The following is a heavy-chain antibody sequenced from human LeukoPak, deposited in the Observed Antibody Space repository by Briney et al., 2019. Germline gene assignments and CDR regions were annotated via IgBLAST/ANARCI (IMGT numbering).Heavy chain of an antibody. D-gene: IGHD7-27*01. CDR3: ASNVGTRRRSPVGMDV. CDR1: GFTFSSYE. V-gene: IGHV3-48*03. J-gene: IGHJ6*02. Sequence: SGGSLRLSCAASGFTFSSYEMNWVRQAPGKGLEWVSYISSSGNTIYYADSVKGRFTISRDNAKNSLYLQMNSLRADDTAVYYCASNVGTRRRSPVGMDVWGQGTTVTVSS. CDR2: ISSSGNTI.